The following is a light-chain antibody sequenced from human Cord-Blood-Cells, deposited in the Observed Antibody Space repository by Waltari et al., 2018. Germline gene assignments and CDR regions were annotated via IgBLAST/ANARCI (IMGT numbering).Light chain of an antibody. Sequence: QSVLTQPPSASGTTGQRVTISCSGSSSNIGSNYVSWYQQLPGTAPKLLIYRNNQRPSGVPDRFSGSKSGTSASLAISGLRSEDEADYYCAAWDDSLSGRVFGGGTKLTVL. V-gene: IGLV1-47*01. CDR3: AAWDDSLSGRV. CDR2: RNN. CDR1: SSNIGSNY. J-gene: IGLJ3*02.